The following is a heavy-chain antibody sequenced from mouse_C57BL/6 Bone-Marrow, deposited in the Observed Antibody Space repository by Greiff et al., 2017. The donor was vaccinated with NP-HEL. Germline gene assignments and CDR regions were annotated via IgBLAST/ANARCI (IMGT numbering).Heavy chain of an antibody. J-gene: IGHJ3*01. Sequence: VQLQQPGAELVKPGASVKMSCKASGYTFTSYCITWVKKRPGQGLEWIGDIYPGSGSTNSNEKFKRKATLTVDTSSSTAYMQLSSLTSEDSAFYYCARWAFLAYWGQGTLVTVSA. CDR2: IYPGSGST. CDR3: ARWAFLAY. CDR1: GYTFTSYC. V-gene: IGHV1-55*01.